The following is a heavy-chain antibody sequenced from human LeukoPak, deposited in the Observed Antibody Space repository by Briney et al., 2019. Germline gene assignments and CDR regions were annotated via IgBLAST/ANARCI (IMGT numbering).Heavy chain of an antibody. Sequence: GGSLRLPCAASGFTFSSYSMNWVRQAPGKGLEWVSSISSSSSYIYYADSVKGRFTISRDNAKNSLYLQMNSLRAEDTAVYYCARKGYDSSGLRFDPWGQGTLVTVSS. J-gene: IGHJ5*02. CDR2: ISSSSSYI. CDR3: ARKGYDSSGLRFDP. D-gene: IGHD3-22*01. V-gene: IGHV3-21*01. CDR1: GFTFSSYS.